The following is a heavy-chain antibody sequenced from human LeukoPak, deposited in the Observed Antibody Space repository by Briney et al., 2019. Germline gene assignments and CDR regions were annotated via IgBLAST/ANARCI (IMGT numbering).Heavy chain of an antibody. Sequence: VPSVNLSCNSSGGTFSSYAISWVRHAPGQGLERMGVIIPIFGTANYAQTFQGRVTITADESTSKAYMELSSLRSEDTAVYYCARVPGMHYYASSGYLLHHWRPGTLVTVSS. CDR2: IIPIFGTA. D-gene: IGHD3-22*01. CDR1: GGTFSSYA. CDR3: ARVPGMHYYASSGYLLHH. V-gene: IGHV1-69*01. J-gene: IGHJ5*02.